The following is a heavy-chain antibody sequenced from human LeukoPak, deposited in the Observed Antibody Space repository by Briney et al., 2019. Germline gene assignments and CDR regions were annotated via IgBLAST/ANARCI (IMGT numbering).Heavy chain of an antibody. CDR1: GGSFSGYY. Sequence: SETLSLTCAVYGGSFSGYYWSWIRQPPGKGLEWIGEINHSGSTNYNPSLKSRVTISVDTSKNQFSLRLYSVTAADTAVYYCARKQTGTMYDVWGQGTQVTVSS. CDR3: ARKQTGTMYDV. V-gene: IGHV4-34*01. CDR2: INHSGST. J-gene: IGHJ4*02. D-gene: IGHD1-7*01.